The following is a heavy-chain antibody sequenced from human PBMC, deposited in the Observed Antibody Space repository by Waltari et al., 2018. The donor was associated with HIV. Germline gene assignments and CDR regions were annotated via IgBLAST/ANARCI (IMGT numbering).Heavy chain of an antibody. J-gene: IGHJ6*02. CDR2: MWHDGSNE. CDR3: ARVMRFGEIFSSYGYYGMDV. V-gene: IGHV3-33*01. D-gene: IGHD3-10*01. CDR1: GFTFSYYG. Sequence: QVQLVESGRGVAQSARSLSLSCAASGFTFSYYGMHWVRQAPGKGLEWVAVMWHDGSNEYYADSVKGRFTISRDNSRNILYLQMRNLRVEDTAVYYCARVMRFGEIFSSYGYYGMDVWGQGTTVSVPS.